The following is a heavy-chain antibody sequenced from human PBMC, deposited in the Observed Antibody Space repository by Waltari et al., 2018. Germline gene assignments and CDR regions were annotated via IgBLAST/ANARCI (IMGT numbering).Heavy chain of an antibody. V-gene: IGHV2-5*02. CDR1: VFPLTTGPVG. D-gene: IGHD3-16*02. CDR2: IYWDNDR. J-gene: IGHJ3*02. CDR3: AHIMITYGAVIARDAFDI. Sequence: QITLKESGPTLVDPTQTLTLTCTFPVFPLTTGPVGVACIRPPPGKSLEWLAIIYWDNDRRYSPSLSSRLSIFKDVSKNQVVLSMVNVDPVDTGTYYCAHIMITYGAVIARDAFDIWGQGTTVTVSS.